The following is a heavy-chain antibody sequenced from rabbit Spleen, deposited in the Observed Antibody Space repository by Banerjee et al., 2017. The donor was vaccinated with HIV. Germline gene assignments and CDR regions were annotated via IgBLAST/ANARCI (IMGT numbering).Heavy chain of an antibody. CDR2: VYAGSSGST. Sequence: QEQLEESGGGLVKPGGTLTLTCTVSGFSFSSNWICWVRQAPGKGLEWIACVYAGSSGSTYSATWAKGRFTISKTSSTTVTLQVTRLTAADTATYFCARDAGTSFSTYGMDLWGQGTLVTVS. D-gene: IGHD8-1*01. CDR1: GFSFSSNW. J-gene: IGHJ6*01. V-gene: IGHV1S45*01. CDR3: ARDAGTSFSTYGMDL.